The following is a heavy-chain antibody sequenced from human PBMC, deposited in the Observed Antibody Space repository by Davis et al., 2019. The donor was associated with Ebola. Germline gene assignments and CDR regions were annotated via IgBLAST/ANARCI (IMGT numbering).Heavy chain of an antibody. J-gene: IGHJ5*02. CDR1: GYSFTNYW. CDR3: ARQPGAGWFDP. Sequence: GASLKISCKGSGYSFTNYWIAWVRQMPGKGLEWMGVIYPGDSDTRYSPSFRGQVTISVDKSISTAYLQWSSLEASDTAMYYCARQPGAGWFDPWGQGTLVIVS. CDR2: IYPGDSDT. V-gene: IGHV5-51*01. D-gene: IGHD7-27*01.